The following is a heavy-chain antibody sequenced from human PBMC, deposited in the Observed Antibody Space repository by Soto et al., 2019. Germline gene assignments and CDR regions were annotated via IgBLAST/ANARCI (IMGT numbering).Heavy chain of an antibody. Sequence: EVQLVESGGGLVKPGGSLRLSCAASGFTFSNYNINWVRQAPGKGLEWVPSISSSSTFKNYADSVKGRFTISRDNDKNSANLNMSSLGAGDTAVYYCARDPPLSMIVVVGVDDFWGQGTLVTVSS. CDR2: ISSSSTFK. J-gene: IGHJ4*02. V-gene: IGHV3-21*02. D-gene: IGHD3-22*01. CDR1: GFTFSNYN. CDR3: ARDPPLSMIVVVGVDDF.